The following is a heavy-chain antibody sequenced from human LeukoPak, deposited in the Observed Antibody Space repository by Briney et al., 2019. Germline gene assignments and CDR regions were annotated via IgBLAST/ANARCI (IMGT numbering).Heavy chain of an antibody. Sequence: ASVKVSCKASGYTFTGYYMHWVRQAPGQGLEWMGWINPNSGGTNYAQKFQGRVTMTRDTSISTAYMELSRLRSDDTAVYYCASSYYYDSSGLTYPIDYWGQGTLVTVSS. V-gene: IGHV1-2*02. D-gene: IGHD3-22*01. J-gene: IGHJ4*02. CDR1: GYTFTGYY. CDR2: INPNSGGT. CDR3: ASSYYYDSSGLTYPIDY.